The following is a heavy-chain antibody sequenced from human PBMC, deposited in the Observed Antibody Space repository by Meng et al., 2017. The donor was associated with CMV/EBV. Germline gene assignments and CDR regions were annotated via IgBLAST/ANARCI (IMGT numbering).Heavy chain of an antibody. Sequence: SVKVSCKASGGTFSSYTISWVRQAPGQGLEWMGRIIPILGIANYAQKFQGRVTITADKSTSTAYMELSSLRSEDTAVYYCARAPPLYCSSTSCQYMFDPWGQGTPVTVSS. D-gene: IGHD2-2*01. CDR2: IIPILGIA. CDR3: ARAPPLYCSSTSCQYMFDP. J-gene: IGHJ5*02. V-gene: IGHV1-69*02. CDR1: GGTFSSYT.